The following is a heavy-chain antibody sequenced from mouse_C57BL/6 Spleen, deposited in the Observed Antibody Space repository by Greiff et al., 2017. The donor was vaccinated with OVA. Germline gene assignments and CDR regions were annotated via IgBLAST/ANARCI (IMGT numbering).Heavy chain of an antibody. CDR1: GYAFSSYW. CDR3: ARRGSHLWYFDV. CDR2: IYPGDGDT. V-gene: IGHV1-80*01. D-gene: IGHD1-1*01. Sequence: QVQLQQSGAELVKPGASVKISCKASGYAFSSYWMNWVKQKPGKGLEWIGQIYPGDGDTNYNGKFKGKATLTADKSSSTAYMQLSSLTSEDSAVYFCARRGSHLWYFDVWGTGTTVTVSS. J-gene: IGHJ1*03.